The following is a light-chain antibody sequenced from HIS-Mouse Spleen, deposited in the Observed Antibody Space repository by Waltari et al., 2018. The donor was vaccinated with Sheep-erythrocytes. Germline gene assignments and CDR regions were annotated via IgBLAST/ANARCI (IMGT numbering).Light chain of an antibody. CDR3: QAWDSSIVV. CDR1: KLGDKH. V-gene: IGLV3-1*01. CDR2: QDT. J-gene: IGLJ2*01. Sequence: SSELTQPPSVSVSPGQTASITCSGAKLGDKHACWYQQKPGQSPVLVIYQDTKRPSGIPERFSGSNSGNTATLTISGTQAMDEADYYCQAWDSSIVVFGGGTKLTVL.